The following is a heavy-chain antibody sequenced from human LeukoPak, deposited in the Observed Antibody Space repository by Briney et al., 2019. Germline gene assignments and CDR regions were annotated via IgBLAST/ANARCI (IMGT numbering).Heavy chain of an antibody. V-gene: IGHV3-9*01. CDR2: ISWNSGSI. CDR1: GFTFDDYA. Sequence: QSGGSLRLSCAASGFTFDDYAMHWVRQAPGKGLEWVSGISWNSGSIGYADSVKGRFTISRDNAKNSLYLQMNSLRAEDTAVYYCARDYGRSRDYGMDVWGQGTTVTVSS. D-gene: IGHD3-10*01. CDR3: ARDYGRSRDYGMDV. J-gene: IGHJ6*02.